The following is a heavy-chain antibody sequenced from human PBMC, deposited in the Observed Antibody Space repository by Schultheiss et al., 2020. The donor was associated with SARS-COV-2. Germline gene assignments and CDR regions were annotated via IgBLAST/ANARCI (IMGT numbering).Heavy chain of an antibody. Sequence: SQTLSLTCAVSGYSISSGYYWGWIRQPPGKGLEWIGSIYHSGSTNYNPSLKSRVTMSVDTSKNQFSLKLSSVTAADTAVYYCAREGGHIVVVTATAGMDVWGQGTTVTVSS. CDR2: IYHSGST. V-gene: IGHV4-38-2*02. D-gene: IGHD2-21*02. CDR1: GYSISSGYY. J-gene: IGHJ6*02. CDR3: AREGGHIVVVTATAGMDV.